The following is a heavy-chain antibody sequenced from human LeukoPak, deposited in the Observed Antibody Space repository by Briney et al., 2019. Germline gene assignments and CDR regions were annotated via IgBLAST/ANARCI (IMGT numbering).Heavy chain of an antibody. V-gene: IGHV3-23*01. Sequence: PGGALRLSCAASGFTFSTYDMSWVRQAPGKGLEWVSTIIDSGATTYYAESVRSRFTASRDNSKNTLYLHMNRLRAEDTALYYSREYSIYYFGMDVWGQGTMVTVSS. CDR2: IIDSGATT. CDR1: GFTFSTYD. CDR3: REYSIYYFGMDV. J-gene: IGHJ6*02. D-gene: IGHD3-10*01.